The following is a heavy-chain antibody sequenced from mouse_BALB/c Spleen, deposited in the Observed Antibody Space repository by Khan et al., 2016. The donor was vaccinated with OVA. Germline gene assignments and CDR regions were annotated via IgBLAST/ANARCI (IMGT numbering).Heavy chain of an antibody. Sequence: QVQLQQSGAELARPGASVKMSCKASGYTFTSYTIHWIKERPGQGLEWIGYINPSNGYTNYNQKFKDKATLTTDKSSTTAYLQLSSLTSDYSAVYNCVRDGAYHRNDGWFAYWGQGTLVTVSA. D-gene: IGHD2-14*01. CDR3: VRDGAYHRNDGWFAY. J-gene: IGHJ3*01. V-gene: IGHV1-4*01. CDR2: INPSNGYT. CDR1: GYTFTSYT.